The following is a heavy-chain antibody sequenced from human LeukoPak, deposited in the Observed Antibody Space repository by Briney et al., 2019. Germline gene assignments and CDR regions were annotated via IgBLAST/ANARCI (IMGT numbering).Heavy chain of an antibody. J-gene: IGHJ3*02. V-gene: IGHV3-72*01. CDR1: GFSITDHH. CDR2: SATTKPNSCTT. Sequence: GGSLRLSCAGAGFSITDHHMDWVRQAPGKGLEWIGRSATTKPNSCTTQYAASVRGRFTISRDNAKNSLYLQMNSLRAEDTAVYYCARVGLMIHAFDIWGQGTMVTVSS. D-gene: IGHD3-16*01. CDR3: ARVGLMIHAFDI.